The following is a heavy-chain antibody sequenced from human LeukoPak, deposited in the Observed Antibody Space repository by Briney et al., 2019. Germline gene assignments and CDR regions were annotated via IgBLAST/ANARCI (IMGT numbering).Heavy chain of an antibody. V-gene: IGHV4-59*01. CDR1: GGSISSYY. CDR3: ARGYSGYDWGNYYYYYMDV. J-gene: IGHJ6*03. Sequence: PSETLSLTCTVSGGSISSYYWSWIRQPPGKGLKWIGYIYYSGSTNYNPSLKSRVTISVDTSKNQFSLKLSSVTAADTAVYYCARGYSGYDWGNYYYYYMDVWGKGTTVTISS. D-gene: IGHD5-12*01. CDR2: IYYSGST.